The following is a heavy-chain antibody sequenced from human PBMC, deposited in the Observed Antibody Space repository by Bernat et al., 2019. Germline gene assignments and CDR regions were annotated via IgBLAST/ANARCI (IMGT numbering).Heavy chain of an antibody. CDR3: ARGANYYGSGSYYFRRFDY. D-gene: IGHD3-10*01. Sequence: QVQLQESGPGLVKPSQTLSLTCTVSGGSISSGDYYWSWIRQPPGKGLEWIGYIYYSGSTYYNPSLKSRVTISVDTSKNQFSLKLSSVTAADTAVYYCARGANYYGSGSYYFRRFDYWGQGTLVTVSS. CDR1: GGSISSGDYY. J-gene: IGHJ4*02. CDR2: IYYSGST. V-gene: IGHV4-30-4*01.